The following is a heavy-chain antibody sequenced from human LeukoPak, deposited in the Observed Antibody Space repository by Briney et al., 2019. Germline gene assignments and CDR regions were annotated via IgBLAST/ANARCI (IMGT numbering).Heavy chain of an antibody. J-gene: IGHJ6*02. Sequence: VASVNVSCKASGGTFSSYAISWVRQAPGQGLEWMGGIIPIFGTANYAQKFQGRVTITADESTSTAYMELSSLRSEDTAVYYCASIAPDSSGYYPAYYYYGMDVWGQGTTVTVSS. V-gene: IGHV1-69*13. CDR3: ASIAPDSSGYYPAYYYYGMDV. CDR1: GGTFSSYA. CDR2: IIPIFGTA. D-gene: IGHD3-22*01.